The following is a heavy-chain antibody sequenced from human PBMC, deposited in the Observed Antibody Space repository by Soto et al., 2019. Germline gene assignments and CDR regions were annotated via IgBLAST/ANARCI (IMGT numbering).Heavy chain of an antibody. V-gene: IGHV5-51*01. Sequence: PGESLKISCKGSGYRFTSYGSGWVRQMPGKGLEWMGIIYPGDSDTRYSPSFQGQVTISADKSISTAYLQWSSLKASDTAMYYCARHDGFSSSWYNYYGMDVWGQGTTLTVSS. CDR1: GYRFTSYG. CDR2: IYPGDSDT. CDR3: ARHDGFSSSWYNYYGMDV. J-gene: IGHJ6*02. D-gene: IGHD6-13*01.